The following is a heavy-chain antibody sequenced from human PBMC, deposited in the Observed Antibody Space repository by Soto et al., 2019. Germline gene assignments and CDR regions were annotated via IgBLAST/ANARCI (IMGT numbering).Heavy chain of an antibody. D-gene: IGHD4-17*01. CDR1: GGSISSSSYY. Sequence: PSETLSLTCTVSGGSISSSSYYWGWIRQPPGKGLEWIGYIYYSGSTYYNPSLKSRVTISVDTSKNQFSLKLSSVTAADTAVYYCARTIGDYEDYWGQGALVTVSS. CDR3: ARTIGDYEDY. CDR2: IYYSGST. J-gene: IGHJ4*02. V-gene: IGHV4-31*03.